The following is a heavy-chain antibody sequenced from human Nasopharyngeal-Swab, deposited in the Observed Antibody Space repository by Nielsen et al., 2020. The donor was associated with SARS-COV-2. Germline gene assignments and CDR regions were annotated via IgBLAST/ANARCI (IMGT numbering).Heavy chain of an antibody. D-gene: IGHD4-17*01. CDR3: TKQRGDDYGDLYYFDY. CDR1: GFTFSTSA. CDR2: ISGSGDGT. Sequence: GESLKISCAASGFTFSTSAMSWVRQVPGKGLEWVSAISGSGDGTYYADSVKGRFTISRDNSKNTLSLQMNSPRGEDTAIYHCTKQRGDDYGDLYYFDYWGQGTLVTVSS. V-gene: IGHV3-23*01. J-gene: IGHJ4*02.